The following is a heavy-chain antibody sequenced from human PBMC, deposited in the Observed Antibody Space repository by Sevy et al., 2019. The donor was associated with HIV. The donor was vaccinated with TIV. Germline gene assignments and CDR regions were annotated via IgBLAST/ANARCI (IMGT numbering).Heavy chain of an antibody. V-gene: IGHV3-7*01. Sequence: GGSLRLSCAASGFTFDTYWMRWVRQAPGKGLEWVANIRQDGNEIYYADSVKGRFTISRDNAKESLYLQMTNLRVEDTAFYYCARRYFDLWGQGILVTVSS. CDR3: ARRYFDL. CDR2: IRQDGNEI. CDR1: GFTFDTYW. J-gene: IGHJ4*02.